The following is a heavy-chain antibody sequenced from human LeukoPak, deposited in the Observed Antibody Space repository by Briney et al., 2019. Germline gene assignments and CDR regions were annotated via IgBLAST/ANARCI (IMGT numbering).Heavy chain of an antibody. CDR1: GYTFTYRY. J-gene: IGHJ4*02. Sequence: GASVKVSCKASGYTFTYRYLHWVRQAPGQALEWMGWITPFNGNTNYAQKFQDRVTITRDRSMSTAYMELSSLRSEDTAMYYCAILYYWELTGLIADYWGQGTLVTVSS. CDR2: ITPFNGNT. D-gene: IGHD3-10*01. V-gene: IGHV1-45*02. CDR3: AILYYWELTGLIADY.